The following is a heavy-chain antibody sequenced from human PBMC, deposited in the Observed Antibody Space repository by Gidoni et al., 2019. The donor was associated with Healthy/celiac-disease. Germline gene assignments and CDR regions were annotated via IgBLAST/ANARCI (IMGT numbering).Heavy chain of an antibody. V-gene: IGHV3-21*01. Sequence: EVQLVESGGGLVKPGGSLRLSCAASGFTFSSYSMNWVRQAPGKGLEWVSSISSSSSYIYYADSVKGRFTISRDNAKNSLYLQMNSLRAEDTAVYYCARSSRGYDSSGYYYVDHFDYWGQGTLVTVSS. J-gene: IGHJ4*02. D-gene: IGHD3-22*01. CDR1: GFTFSSYS. CDR2: ISSSSSYI. CDR3: ARSSRGYDSSGYYYVDHFDY.